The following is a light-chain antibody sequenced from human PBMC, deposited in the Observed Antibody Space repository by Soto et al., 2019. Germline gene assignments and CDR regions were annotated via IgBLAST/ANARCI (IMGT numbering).Light chain of an antibody. CDR3: QHYDSYSGT. CDR2: RAS. CDR1: QSINSW. Sequence: DIQMTQSPSTLSASVGHRVTITCRASQSINSWLAWYQQKPGKAPRLLIYRASSLEGGVPSRFSGSGSGAEFTLTISSLQPDDFATYYCQHYDSYSGTFGPGTKVDIK. J-gene: IGKJ3*01. V-gene: IGKV1-5*03.